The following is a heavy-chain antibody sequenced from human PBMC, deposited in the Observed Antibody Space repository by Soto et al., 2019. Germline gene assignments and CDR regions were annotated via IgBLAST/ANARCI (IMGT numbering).Heavy chain of an antibody. CDR1: GVSIHNSHSF. J-gene: IGHJ5*02. Sequence: TSETLSLTCAVSGVSIHNSHSFWGWIRQPPGKGLEFIGSVYHSGGSYYDPSLKGRVTISVDTSSNQISLRVNSVTAADTAVYYCGRVVEGATRHTDSDSWGQGMLVTVSS. D-gene: IGHD2-15*01. CDR3: GRVVEGATRHTDSDS. CDR2: VYHSGGS. V-gene: IGHV4-39*02.